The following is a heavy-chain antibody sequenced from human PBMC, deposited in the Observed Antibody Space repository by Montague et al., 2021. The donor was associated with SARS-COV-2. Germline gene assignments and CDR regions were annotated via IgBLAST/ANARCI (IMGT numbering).Heavy chain of an antibody. J-gene: IGHJ5*02. Sequence: SETLYLTCTVSGGSISSYYWSWIRQPPGKGLEWIGYIYYSGSTNYNPSLKSRVTISVDTSKNQFSLKLSSVTAADTAVYYCARHRRASYCSGGSRYSPPRWFDPWGQGTLVNVSS. CDR2: IYYSGST. D-gene: IGHD2-15*01. V-gene: IGHV4-59*08. CDR3: ARHRRASYCSGGSRYSPPRWFDP. CDR1: GGSISSYY.